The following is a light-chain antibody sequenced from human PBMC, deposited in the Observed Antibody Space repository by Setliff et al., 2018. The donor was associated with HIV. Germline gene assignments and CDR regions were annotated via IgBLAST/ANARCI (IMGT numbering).Light chain of an antibody. J-gene: IGLJ1*01. CDR2: GNG. CDR3: QSYDSSLSGYV. Sequence: QSVLTQPPSVSGAPGQRVTISCTGSSSNIGADYDVHWYQQFPGKAPHLFIKGNGDRPSGVPARFSASKSGTSASLAITGLQAEDEADYYCQSYDSSLSGYVFGAGTKVT. CDR1: SSNIGADYD. V-gene: IGLV1-40*01.